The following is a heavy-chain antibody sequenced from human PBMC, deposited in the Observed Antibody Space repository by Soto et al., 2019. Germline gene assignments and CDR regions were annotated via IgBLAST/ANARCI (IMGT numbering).Heavy chain of an antibody. CDR2: VSSGGGNT. J-gene: IGHJ4*02. CDR1: GFTFRTYA. CDR3: AKVEGESYSSFDY. Sequence: GGSLRLSCAASGFTFRTYAMSWVRQAPGRGLEWVSTVSSGGGNTYYADSVKGRFTISRDNSKSTLYVQMNSLRADDTAVYYCAKVEGESYSSFDYWGQGALVTVSS. D-gene: IGHD1-26*01. V-gene: IGHV3-23*01.